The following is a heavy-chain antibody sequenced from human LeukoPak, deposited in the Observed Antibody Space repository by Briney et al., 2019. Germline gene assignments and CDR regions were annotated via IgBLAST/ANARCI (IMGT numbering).Heavy chain of an antibody. D-gene: IGHD2-2*01. CDR3: ARGPSSQIRTDY. J-gene: IGHJ4*02. V-gene: IGHV3-48*01. CDR1: GFTFSTYS. Sequence: GGSLRLSCAASGFTFSTYSMNWVRQAPGKGLEWVSYIGRSSSPIYYADSVKGRFTISRDNAKNSLYLQMNGLRAEDTAVYYCARGPSSQIRTDYWGQGTLVTVSS. CDR2: IGRSSSPI.